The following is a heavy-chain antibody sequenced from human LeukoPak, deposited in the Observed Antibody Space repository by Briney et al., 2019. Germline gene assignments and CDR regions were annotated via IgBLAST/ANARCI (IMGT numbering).Heavy chain of an antibody. CDR3: AKGVLSYQLPPFDY. V-gene: IGHV3-9*01. D-gene: IGHD2-2*01. CDR2: ISWNSGSI. J-gene: IGHJ4*02. Sequence: PGGSLRLSCAASGFTFDDYAMHWVRQAPGKGLEWVSGISWNSGSIGCADSVKGRFTISRDNAKNSLYLQMNSLRAEDTALYYCAKGVLSYQLPPFDYWGQGTLVTVSS. CDR1: GFTFDDYA.